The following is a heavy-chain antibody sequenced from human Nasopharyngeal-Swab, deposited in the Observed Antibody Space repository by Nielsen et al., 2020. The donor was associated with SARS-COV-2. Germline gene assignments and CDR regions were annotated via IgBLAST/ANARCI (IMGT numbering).Heavy chain of an antibody. CDR3: ARGRDVDDSGLHWFDP. CDR2: ISSSGTTI. CDR1: GFTFSDYY. V-gene: IGHV3-11*01. J-gene: IGHJ5*02. D-gene: IGHD3-10*01. Sequence: GESLKISCAASGFTFSDYYMSWIRQAPGKGLEWISYISSSGTTIYYADSVKGRFTISRDNSKNTMYLQMNILTPDDTALYYCARGRDVDDSGLHWFDPWGQGTLVTVSS.